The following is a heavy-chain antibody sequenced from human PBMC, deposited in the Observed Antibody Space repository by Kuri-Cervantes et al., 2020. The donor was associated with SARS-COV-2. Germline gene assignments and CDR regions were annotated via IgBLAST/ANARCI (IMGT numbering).Heavy chain of an antibody. CDR3: YCAPKEGFDS. D-gene: IGHD2-21*01. V-gene: IGHV1-69*05. Sequence: SVKVSCKASEGTFSNYAISWVRQAPGQGLEWMGGIIPIFGIANNAQKFQGRVSITTDESTSTAYMELSRLRSEDTAIYYCYCAPKEGFDSWGQGTLVTSPQ. CDR1: EGTFSNYA. J-gene: IGHJ4*02. CDR2: IIPIFGIA.